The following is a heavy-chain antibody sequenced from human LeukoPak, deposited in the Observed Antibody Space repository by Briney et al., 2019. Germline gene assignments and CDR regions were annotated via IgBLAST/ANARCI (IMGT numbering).Heavy chain of an antibody. Sequence: GSLRLSCAASGFTFSTYAMSWVRQAPGKGLEWVSAIGGSGDFTYYAEYVRGRFTISRDHSKKTLYLQMNSLRAEDTAVYYCAKADRGWGVITKDWGQGTLVTVSS. CDR1: GFTFSTYA. CDR3: AKADRGWGVITKD. J-gene: IGHJ4*02. V-gene: IGHV3-23*01. CDR2: IGGSGDFT. D-gene: IGHD3-10*01.